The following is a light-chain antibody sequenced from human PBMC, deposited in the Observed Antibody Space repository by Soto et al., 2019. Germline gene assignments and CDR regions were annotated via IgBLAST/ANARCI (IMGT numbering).Light chain of an antibody. V-gene: IGLV2-23*02. CDR2: EVN. J-gene: IGLJ1*01. CDR1: NSDLGTYNL. Sequence: QSVLTQPASVSGSPGQSITISCTGTNSDLGTYNLVSWYQQHPGKAPKLIICEVNKWPSGVPSRFSGPKSGNTASLTISGLQADDEADYYCCSYAGSVAYVFGTGTKVTVL. CDR3: CSYAGSVAYV.